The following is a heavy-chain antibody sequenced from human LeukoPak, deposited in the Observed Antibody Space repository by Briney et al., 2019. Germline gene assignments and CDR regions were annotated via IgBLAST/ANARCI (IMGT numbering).Heavy chain of an antibody. Sequence: SVKVSCKASGGTFSSYTISWVRQAPGQGLEWMGRIIPILGIANYAQKFQGRVTITADKSTSTAYMELSSLRSEDTAVYYCARGVCSGYYGCPFDYWGQGTLVTVSS. V-gene: IGHV1-69*02. J-gene: IGHJ4*02. CDR1: GGTFSSYT. D-gene: IGHD3-22*01. CDR2: IIPILGIA. CDR3: ARGVCSGYYGCPFDY.